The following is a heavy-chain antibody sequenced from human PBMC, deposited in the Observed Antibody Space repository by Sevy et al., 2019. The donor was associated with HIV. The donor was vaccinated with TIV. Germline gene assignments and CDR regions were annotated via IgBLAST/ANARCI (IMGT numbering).Heavy chain of an antibody. CDR1: GFSFNSFD. CDR3: ARDVYGDYYAFDI. J-gene: IGHJ3*02. CDR2: IWYDGSNK. D-gene: IGHD4-17*01. V-gene: IGHV3-33*08. Sequence: GGSLRLSCTASGFSFNSFDMNWVRQAPGKGLEWVAVIWYDGSNKYYADSVKGRFTISRDNSKNTLYLQMNSLRAEDTAVYYCARDVYGDYYAFDIWGQGTMVTVSS.